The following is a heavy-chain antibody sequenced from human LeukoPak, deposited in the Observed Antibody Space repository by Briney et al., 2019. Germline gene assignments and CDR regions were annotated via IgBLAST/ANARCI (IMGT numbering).Heavy chain of an antibody. Sequence: GGSLRLSCAASGFTFSNAWMTWVRQAPGKGLEWVGRIKRKTYGGTTDYAAPVKGRVTISRDDSKNTLFLQMDSLRTEDTAVYYCTSEYYYYMDVWGKGTTVTVSS. V-gene: IGHV3-15*01. J-gene: IGHJ6*03. CDR1: GFTFSNAW. CDR3: TSEYYYYMDV. CDR2: IKRKTYGGTT.